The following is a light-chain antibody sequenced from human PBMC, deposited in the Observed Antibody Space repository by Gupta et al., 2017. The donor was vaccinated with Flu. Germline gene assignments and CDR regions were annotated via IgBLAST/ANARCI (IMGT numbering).Light chain of an antibody. CDR3: MQGAHWPWA. V-gene: IGKV2-30*01. Sequence: VTLGKPASISRRSSQGLVYSDGNTYLHWFQQRPGQSPRRLIYQVSYRDSGVPDRFSGRGSGTDFTLKISRVEAEDVGIYFCMQGAHWPWAFDQGSTVEIK. J-gene: IGKJ1*01. CDR1: QGLVYSDGNTY. CDR2: QVS.